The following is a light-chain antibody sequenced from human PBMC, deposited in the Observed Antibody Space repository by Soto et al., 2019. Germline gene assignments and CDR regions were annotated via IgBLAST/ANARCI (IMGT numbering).Light chain of an antibody. V-gene: IGKV3-15*01. CDR3: QHYSNLPLT. J-gene: IGKJ4*01. Sequence: EIVMTQSTATLSVSPGERATLSCRASQSVSNNLAWYQHKTGQAPRLLIFGASTRATVIPVRFSGSGSRTEFTLTFISLQSEDYAVYYCQHYSNLPLTFGGGTKLEIK. CDR2: GAS. CDR1: QSVSNN.